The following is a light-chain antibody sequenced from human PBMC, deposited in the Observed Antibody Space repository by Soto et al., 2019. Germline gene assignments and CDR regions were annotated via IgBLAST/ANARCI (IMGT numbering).Light chain of an antibody. Sequence: EIVMTQSPATLSVSPGETVTLSCRASQYVSNKVAWYQQKPGQAPSLPIYGASTRATGIPARFSGSGSGTEFTLTISSLQSEDFAVYYCQQYNNWPPITFGQGTRLEIK. CDR2: GAS. J-gene: IGKJ5*01. CDR3: QQYNNWPPIT. V-gene: IGKV3-15*01. CDR1: QYVSNK.